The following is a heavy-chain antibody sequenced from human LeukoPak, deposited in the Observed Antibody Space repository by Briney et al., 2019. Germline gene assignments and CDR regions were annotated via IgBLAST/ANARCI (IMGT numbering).Heavy chain of an antibody. CDR3: VRLFGGVTTFDY. J-gene: IGHJ4*02. V-gene: IGHV3-7*01. CDR1: GFSFSAFW. D-gene: IGHD4-17*01. CDR2: INPDGSQQ. Sequence: GGSLRLSCAPSGFSFSAFWMSWVRQGPGKGLEWVATINPDGSQQYSVDSVRGRFTLSRDNAKNSLYLQMNSLSADDTAVYYCVRLFGGVTTFDYWGQGTLVTVYS.